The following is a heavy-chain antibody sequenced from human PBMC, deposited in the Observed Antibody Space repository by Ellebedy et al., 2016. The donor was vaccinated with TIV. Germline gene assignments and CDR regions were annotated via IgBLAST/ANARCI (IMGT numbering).Heavy chain of an antibody. CDR1: GDSISSGSHY. V-gene: IGHV4-30-4*01. Sequence: SETLSLXXTVSGDSISSGSHYWSWIRQAPGKGLEWIGYIYYSGVTYSRPSVRSRIVLSVDTSRNQISLRLRSVTAADTAKYYCARTRTVTTGGFFDYWGPGTLVTVSS. CDR2: IYYSGVT. J-gene: IGHJ4*02. CDR3: ARTRTVTTGGFFDY. D-gene: IGHD4-17*01.